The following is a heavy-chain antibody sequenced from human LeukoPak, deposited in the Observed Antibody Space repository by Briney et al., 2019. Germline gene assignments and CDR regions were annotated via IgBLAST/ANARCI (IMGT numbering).Heavy chain of an antibody. V-gene: IGHV4-61*02. CDR1: GGSISSGSYY. Sequence: KPSETLSLTCTVSGGSISSGSYYWNWIRQPAGKGLEWIGRISTSGSTNYNPSLKSRVTISVDTSKNQFSLKLSSVTAADTAVYYCARDLGSGWYSYWGQGTLVTVSS. CDR3: ARDLGSGWYSY. D-gene: IGHD6-19*01. J-gene: IGHJ4*02. CDR2: ISTSGST.